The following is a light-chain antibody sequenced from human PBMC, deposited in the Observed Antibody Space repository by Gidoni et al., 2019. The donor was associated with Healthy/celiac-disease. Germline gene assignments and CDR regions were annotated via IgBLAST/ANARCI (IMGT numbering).Light chain of an antibody. CDR3: NSRDSSGNHYV. V-gene: IGLV3-19*01. J-gene: IGLJ1*01. CDR2: GKN. CDR1: SLRSYY. Sequence: SKLPHDPAVTVALGQTDRITCQGHSLRSYYASWYQQKPGQAPVLVRDGKNNRPSGITDRFSGSSSGNTASLTITGAQAEDEADYYCNSRDSSGNHYVFGTGTKVTVL.